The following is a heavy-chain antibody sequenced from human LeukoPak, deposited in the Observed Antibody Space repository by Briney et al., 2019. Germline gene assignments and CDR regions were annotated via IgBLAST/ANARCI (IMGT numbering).Heavy chain of an antibody. Sequence: PSETLSLTCTVSGGSISSYYWSWIRQPPGKGLEWIGYIYYSGSTNYNPSLKSRVTISVDTSKNQFSLKLSSVTAADTAVYYCASGKGYSYGYYAFDIWGQGTMVTASS. CDR2: IYYSGST. CDR3: ASGKGYSYGYYAFDI. V-gene: IGHV4-59*01. J-gene: IGHJ3*02. CDR1: GGSISSYY. D-gene: IGHD5-18*01.